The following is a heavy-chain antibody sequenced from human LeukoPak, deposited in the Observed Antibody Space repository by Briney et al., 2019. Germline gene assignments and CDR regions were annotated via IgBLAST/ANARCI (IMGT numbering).Heavy chain of an antibody. CDR2: ISSEGSST. D-gene: IGHD1-20*01. CDR3: TKDVTGNYDS. J-gene: IGHJ4*02. V-gene: IGHV3-74*01. CDR1: GFTFSIYW. Sequence: GGSLRLSCAASGFTFSIYWMHWVRQAPGKGLVWVSRISSEGSSTTYADSVKGRFTISRDNAKNTMYLQMNSLRAEDTAVYYCTKDVTGNYDSWGQGTLVTVSS.